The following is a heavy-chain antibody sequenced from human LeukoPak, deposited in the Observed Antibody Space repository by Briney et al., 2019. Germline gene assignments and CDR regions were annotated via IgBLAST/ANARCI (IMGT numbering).Heavy chain of an antibody. CDR3: ARVPSSTSCYCDWVAP. D-gene: IGHD2-2*01. V-gene: IGHV4-59*01. J-gene: IGHJ5*02. CDR2: IYFSVST. Sequence: PSETLSLTCTVSGGSISSYYWSWIRQPPGHGLEWIGNIYFSVSTNYNPSLKSRVTISVDTSKSQCSLKLSSVTAADTAVYYCARVPSSTSCYCDWVAPWGQGTLVTVFS. CDR1: GGSISSYY.